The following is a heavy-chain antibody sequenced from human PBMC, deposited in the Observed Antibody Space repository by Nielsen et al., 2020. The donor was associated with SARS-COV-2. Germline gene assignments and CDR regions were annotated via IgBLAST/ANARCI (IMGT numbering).Heavy chain of an antibody. Sequence: SETLSLTCTVSGGSVSSGSYYWSWIRQPPGKGLEWIGYIYYSGSTNYNPSLKSRVTISVDTSKNQFSLKLSSVTAADTAVYYCARDRRGYYDIYVLAAFDIWGQGTMVTVS. V-gene: IGHV4-61*01. J-gene: IGHJ3*02. CDR1: GGSVSSGSYY. CDR3: ARDRRGYYDIYVLAAFDI. CDR2: IYYSGST. D-gene: IGHD3-22*01.